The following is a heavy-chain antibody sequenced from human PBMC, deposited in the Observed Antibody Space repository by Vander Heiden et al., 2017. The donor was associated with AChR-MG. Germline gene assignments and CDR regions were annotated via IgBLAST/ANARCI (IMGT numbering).Heavy chain of an antibody. CDR1: GFPFSSYG. Sequence: QVQLVESGGGVVQPGRSLRLSCAASGFPFSSYGMHWVGQAPGKGLEWVAVIWYDGSNKYYADSVKGRFTISRDNSKKTLYLQMNSLRAEDTAVYYCARNIAAAGTWDYWGQGTLVTVSS. CDR3: ARNIAAAGTWDY. V-gene: IGHV3-33*01. CDR2: IWYDGSNK. D-gene: IGHD6-13*01. J-gene: IGHJ4*02.